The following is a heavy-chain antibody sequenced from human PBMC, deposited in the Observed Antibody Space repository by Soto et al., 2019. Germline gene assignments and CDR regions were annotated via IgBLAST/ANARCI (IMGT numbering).Heavy chain of an antibody. V-gene: IGHV3-15*07. D-gene: IGHD2-15*01. Sequence: GGSLRLSCAASGFTFSNAWMNWVRQAPGKGLEWVGRIKSKTDGGTTDYAAPVKGRFTISRDDSKNTLYLQMNSLKTEDTAVYYCSATSWWYYGMDVWGQGTTVTVSS. CDR3: SATSWWYYGMDV. J-gene: IGHJ6*02. CDR2: IKSKTDGGTT. CDR1: GFTFSNAW.